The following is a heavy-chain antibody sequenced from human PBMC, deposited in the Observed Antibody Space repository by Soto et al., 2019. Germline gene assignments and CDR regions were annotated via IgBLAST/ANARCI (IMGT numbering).Heavy chain of an antibody. CDR1: GYTFTSYA. J-gene: IGHJ6*03. Sequence: QVQLVQSGAEVKKPGASVKVSCKASGYTFTSYAMHWVRQAPGQRLEWMGWINAGNGNTKYSQKFQGRVTITRDKAASTAYMELSSLRSEDTAVNYCARRGGSIAARNYYYYMDVWGKGTTVTVSS. V-gene: IGHV1-3*01. CDR3: ARRGGSIAARNYYYYMDV. D-gene: IGHD6-13*01. CDR2: INAGNGNT.